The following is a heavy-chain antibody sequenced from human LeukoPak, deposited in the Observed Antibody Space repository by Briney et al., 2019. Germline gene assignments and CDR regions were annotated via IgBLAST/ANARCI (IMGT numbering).Heavy chain of an antibody. V-gene: IGHV3-72*01. CDR1: GFTFSDHF. CDR2: TRNKANGYIT. Sequence: GGSLRLSCAASGFTFSDHFLDWVRQAPGKGLEWVGRTRNKANGYITEYAASVKGRFTISRDDSKNSLYLQMSSLKTDDTAMYYCALIRGTFGYWGQGTLVTVSS. CDR3: ALIRGTFGY. D-gene: IGHD1-26*01. J-gene: IGHJ4*02.